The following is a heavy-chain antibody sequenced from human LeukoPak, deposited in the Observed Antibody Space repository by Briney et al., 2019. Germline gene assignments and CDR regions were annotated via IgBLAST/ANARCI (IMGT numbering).Heavy chain of an antibody. D-gene: IGHD6-13*01. CDR1: GGSFSGYY. CDR3: ARDSSSWSGTYYYYGMDV. V-gene: IGHV4-34*01. J-gene: IGHJ6*02. Sequence: SETLSLTCAVYGGSFSGYYWSWIRQPPGKGLEWIGEINHSGSTNYNPSLKSRVTISVDTSKNQFSLKLSSVTAADTAVYYCARDSSSWSGTYYYYGMDVWGQGTTVTVSS. CDR2: INHSGST.